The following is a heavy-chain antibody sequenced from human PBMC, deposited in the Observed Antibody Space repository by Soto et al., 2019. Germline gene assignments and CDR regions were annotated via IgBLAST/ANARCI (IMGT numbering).Heavy chain of an antibody. CDR2: IKQDGSEK. CDR3: AREKDSSSSSYYYYYGMDV. D-gene: IGHD6-13*01. V-gene: IGHV3-7*03. Sequence: LRLSCAASGFTFSSYWMSWVRQAPGKGLEWVANIKQDGSEKYYVDSVKGRFTISRDNAKNSLYLQMNSLRAEDTAVYYCAREKDSSSSSYYYYYGMDVWGQGTTVTVSS. CDR1: GFTFSSYW. J-gene: IGHJ6*02.